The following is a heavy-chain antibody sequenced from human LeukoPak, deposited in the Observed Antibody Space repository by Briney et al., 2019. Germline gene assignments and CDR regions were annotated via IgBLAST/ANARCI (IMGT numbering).Heavy chain of an antibody. D-gene: IGHD7-27*01. V-gene: IGHV1-2*02. CDR2: INPNSGGT. CDR3: ARVGIPDYYYYYMDV. Sequence: ASVKVSCKASGYTFTGYYMHWVRQAPGQGLEWMGWINPNSGGTNYAQKFQGRVTMTRDTSISTAYMELSRLRSDDTAVYYCARVGIPDYYYYYMDVWGKGTTVTVSS. CDR1: GYTFTGYY. J-gene: IGHJ6*03.